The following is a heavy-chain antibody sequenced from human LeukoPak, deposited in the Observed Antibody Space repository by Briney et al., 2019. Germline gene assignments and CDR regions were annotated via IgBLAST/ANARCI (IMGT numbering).Heavy chain of an antibody. Sequence: SETLSLTCTVSDGSISGSYYYWGWIRQPPGKALEWIGSIYHTGSTYYNPSLKSRVTISVDTSKKQFSLKLRAVTAADTAAYYCARLLSTMIVVAYPDYWGQGTLVTVSS. J-gene: IGHJ4*02. D-gene: IGHD3-22*01. CDR2: IYHTGST. CDR1: DGSISGSYYY. V-gene: IGHV4-39*01. CDR3: ARLLSTMIVVAYPDY.